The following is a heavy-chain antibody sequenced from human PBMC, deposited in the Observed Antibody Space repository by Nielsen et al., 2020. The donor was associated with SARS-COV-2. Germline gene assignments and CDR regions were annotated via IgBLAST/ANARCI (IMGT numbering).Heavy chain of an antibody. V-gene: IGHV3-9*01. CDR2: ISWNSGSI. CDR3: AKLPSGYDPSGDY. D-gene: IGHD5-12*01. J-gene: IGHJ4*02. Sequence: LSLTCAVSGASINSGGHSWSWVRQPPGKGLEWVSGISWNSGSIGYADSVKGRFTISRDNAKNSLYLQMNSLRAEDTALYYCAKLPSGYDPSGDYWGQGTLVTVSS. CDR1: GASINSGGHS.